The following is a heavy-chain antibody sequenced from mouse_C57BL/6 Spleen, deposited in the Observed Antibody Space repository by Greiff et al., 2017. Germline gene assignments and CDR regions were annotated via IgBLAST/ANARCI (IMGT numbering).Heavy chain of an antibody. CDR3: ARSLPHYYGSSLDY. V-gene: IGHV1-61*01. Sequence: QVQLQQPGAELVRPGSSVKLSCKASGYTFTSYWMDWVKQRPGQGLEWIGNIYPSDSETHYNQKFKDKATLTVDKSSSTAYMQLSSLTSEDSAVYYGARSLPHYYGSSLDYWGQGTTLTVSS. CDR2: IYPSDSET. J-gene: IGHJ2*01. D-gene: IGHD1-1*01. CDR1: GYTFTSYW.